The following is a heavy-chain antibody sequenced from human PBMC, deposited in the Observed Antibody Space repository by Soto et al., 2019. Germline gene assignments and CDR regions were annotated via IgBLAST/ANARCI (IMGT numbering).Heavy chain of an antibody. J-gene: IGHJ3*02. Sequence: GGSLRLSCAASGFTFSSYSMNWVRQAPGKGLEWVSYISSSSSTIYYADSVKGRFTISRDNAKNSLYLQMNSLRAEDTAVYYCARGLPYRRAGSLDAFDIWGQGTMVTVSS. CDR1: GFTFSSYS. CDR2: ISSSSSTI. CDR3: ARGLPYRRAGSLDAFDI. V-gene: IGHV3-48*01. D-gene: IGHD3-10*01.